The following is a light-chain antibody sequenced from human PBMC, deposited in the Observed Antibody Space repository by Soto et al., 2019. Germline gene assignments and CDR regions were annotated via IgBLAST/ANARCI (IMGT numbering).Light chain of an antibody. Sequence: EIVMTQSPATLSVSPGERATLSCRASQSVSSDLAWYQKKPGRAPRLLIYGASTRATGVPARFSGSGSGTEFTLTISSLQSEDFAVYYCQQYNNWPPYTFGQGTKLEIK. V-gene: IGKV3-15*01. J-gene: IGKJ2*01. CDR3: QQYNNWPPYT. CDR2: GAS. CDR1: QSVSSD.